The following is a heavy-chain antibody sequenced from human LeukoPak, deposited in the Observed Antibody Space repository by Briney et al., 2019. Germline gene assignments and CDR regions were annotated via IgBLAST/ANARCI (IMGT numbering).Heavy chain of an antibody. CDR3: AREGYEGYFDY. V-gene: IGHV1-2*02. CDR1: GDTFTGYY. D-gene: IGHD2-2*01. Sequence: APVKASCKASGDTFTGYYMHWVRQAPGQGLEWKGWINPNSGGTNYAQKFQGRVTMTRDTSISTAYMELSRLRSDDTAVYYCAREGYEGYFDYWGQGTLVTVSS. J-gene: IGHJ4*02. CDR2: INPNSGGT.